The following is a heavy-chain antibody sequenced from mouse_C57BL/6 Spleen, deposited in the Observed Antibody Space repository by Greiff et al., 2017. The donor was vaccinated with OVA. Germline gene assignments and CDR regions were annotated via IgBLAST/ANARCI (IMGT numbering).Heavy chain of an antibody. CDR3: ARGGMDGNYLYYFDY. D-gene: IGHD2-1*01. CDR2: INPSSGYT. V-gene: IGHV1-7*01. J-gene: IGHJ2*01. Sequence: QVQLQQSGAELAKPGASVKLSCKASGYTFTSYWMHWVKQRPGQGLEWIGYINPSSGYTKYNQKFKDKATLTADISSSTAYMQLSSLTYEDSAVYYCARGGMDGNYLYYFDYWGQGTTLTVSS. CDR1: GYTFTSYW.